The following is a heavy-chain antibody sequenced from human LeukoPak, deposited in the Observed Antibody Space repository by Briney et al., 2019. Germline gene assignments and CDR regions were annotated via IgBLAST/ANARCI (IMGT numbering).Heavy chain of an antibody. D-gene: IGHD2-21*02. CDR2: INHSGST. J-gene: IGHJ3*02. V-gene: IGHV4-34*01. Sequence: SETLSLTCAVYGVSFSGYYWSWIRQPPGKGLEWIGEINHSGSTNYNPSLKSRVTISVDTSKNQFSLKLSSVTAADTAVYYCARAMTLDAFDIWGQGTMVTVSS. CDR1: GVSFSGYY. CDR3: ARAMTLDAFDI.